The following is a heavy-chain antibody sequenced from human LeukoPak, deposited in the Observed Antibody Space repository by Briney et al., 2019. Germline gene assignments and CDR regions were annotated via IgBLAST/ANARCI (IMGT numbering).Heavy chain of an antibody. CDR2: IYPGDSDT. D-gene: IGHD2-2*01. CDR1: GYTLSSYW. J-gene: IGHJ3*02. Sequence: KPGESLKISCKGSGYTLSSYWIGWVRQMPGKGLEWMGIIYPGDSDTRYSPSFQDQVTISADKSISTAYLQWSSLKASDTAMYYCARPLDCSSTSCYPGDAFDIWGRGTMVTVSS. V-gene: IGHV5-51*01. CDR3: ARPLDCSSTSCYPGDAFDI.